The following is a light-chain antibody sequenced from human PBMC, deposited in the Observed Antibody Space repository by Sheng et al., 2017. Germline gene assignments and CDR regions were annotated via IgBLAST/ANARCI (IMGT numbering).Light chain of an antibody. CDR2: GAS. Sequence: DIQMTQSPSSLSASVGDRVTITCRASQSISRSLNWYQQKPGKAPMLLIYGASSLQSGVPSRFSGSGSGTDFTLTISSLQPEDFATYFCQQSYSSPVFTFGPGTTVD. CDR3: QQSYSSPVFT. J-gene: IGKJ3*01. CDR1: QSISRS. V-gene: IGKV1-39*01.